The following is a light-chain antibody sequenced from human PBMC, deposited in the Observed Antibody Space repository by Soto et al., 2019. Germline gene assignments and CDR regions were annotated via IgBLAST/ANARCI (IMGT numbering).Light chain of an antibody. V-gene: IGKV3-11*01. CDR2: DVS. CDR3: QQRSNWPPIT. J-gene: IGKJ5*01. Sequence: EIVLTQSPATLSLSPGERATLSCRATQSISSYLAWYQQKPGQAPRLLIYDVSHRATGIPARFSGSGSGTDFTLTISSLEPEDFAVYYCQQRSNWPPITFGQGTRLEIK. CDR1: QSISSY.